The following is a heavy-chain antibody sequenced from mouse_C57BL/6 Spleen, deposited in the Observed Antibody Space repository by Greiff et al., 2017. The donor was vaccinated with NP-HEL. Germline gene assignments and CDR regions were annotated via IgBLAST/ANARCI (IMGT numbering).Heavy chain of an antibody. CDR2: INPNNGGT. D-gene: IGHD1-1*01. J-gene: IGHJ3*01. Sequence: EVQLQQSGPELVKPGASVKISCKASGYTFTDYYMNWVKQSHGKSLEWIGDINPNNGGTSYNQKFKGKATLTVDKSSSTAYMELRSLTSEDSAVYYCARSGIYYYGSSLAYWGQGTLVTVSA. CDR1: GYTFTDYY. V-gene: IGHV1-26*01. CDR3: ARSGIYYYGSSLAY.